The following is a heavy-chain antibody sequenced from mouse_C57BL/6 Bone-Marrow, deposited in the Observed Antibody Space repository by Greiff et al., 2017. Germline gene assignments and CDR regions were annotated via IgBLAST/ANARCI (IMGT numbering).Heavy chain of an antibody. CDR2: IDPSDSYT. CDR1: GYTFTSYW. V-gene: IGHV1-69*01. Sequence: VQLQQPGAELVMPGASVKLSCKASGYTFTSYWMHWVQQRPGQGLEWIGEIDPSDSYTNYNQKFKGKSTLTVDKSASTAYMQLSSLTSEDSAVYYCAREGVVALYAMDYWGQGTSVTVSS. D-gene: IGHD1-1*01. CDR3: AREGVVALYAMDY. J-gene: IGHJ4*01.